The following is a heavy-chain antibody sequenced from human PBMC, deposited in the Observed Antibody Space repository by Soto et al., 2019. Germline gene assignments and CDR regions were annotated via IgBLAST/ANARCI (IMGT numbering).Heavy chain of an antibody. Sequence: QVQLVQSGAEVVQPGSSVKVSCTASGFTFSSYAISWVRQAPGQGLEWMGGIIPICGTANYAPKFQGRVTITADESTSSAYMELSSLRAEDTAVYYCARGACSGGTCYYFDYWGQGTLVTVSS. CDR3: ARGACSGGTCYYFDY. J-gene: IGHJ4*02. CDR1: GFTFSSYA. D-gene: IGHD2-15*01. CDR2: IIPICGTA. V-gene: IGHV1-69*01.